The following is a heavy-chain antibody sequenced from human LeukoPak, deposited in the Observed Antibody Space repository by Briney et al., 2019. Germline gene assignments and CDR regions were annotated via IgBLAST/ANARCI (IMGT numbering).Heavy chain of an antibody. V-gene: IGHV3-23*01. CDR2: ISGSGGST. CDR3: AKASGYWGPRADDY. Sequence: GGSLRLSCAASGFTFSSYGMHWVRQAPGKGLEWVSAISGSGGSTYYADSVKGRFTISRDNSKNTLYLQMNSLRAEDTAVYYCAKASGYWGPRADDYWGQGTLVTVSS. J-gene: IGHJ4*02. CDR1: GFTFSSYG. D-gene: IGHD7-27*01.